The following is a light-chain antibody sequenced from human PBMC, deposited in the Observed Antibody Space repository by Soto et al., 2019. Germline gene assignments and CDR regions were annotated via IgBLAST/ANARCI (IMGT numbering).Light chain of an antibody. J-gene: IGKJ4*01. Sequence: DIQMTQSPSSVSASVGDRVTITCRASQGISTWLAWFQQKPGKAPKLLIAAASKLQSGVPSRFIGSGSGTDFTLTINSLQPEDFATDYCQQTNSFPLTFGGGTKVDIK. CDR1: QGISTW. V-gene: IGKV1D-12*01. CDR3: QQTNSFPLT. CDR2: AAS.